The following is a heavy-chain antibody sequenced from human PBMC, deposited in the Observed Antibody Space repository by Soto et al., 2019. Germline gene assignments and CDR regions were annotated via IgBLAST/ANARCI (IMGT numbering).Heavy chain of an antibody. D-gene: IGHD5-18*01. Sequence: GXSVKVSCRASGYAFTSYGISWVRPAPGQGLEWMGWISADHGNINYALKLQGRVTMPTDTSTSTAYMELRSLRSADTAVYYCAKRHSPKTAHTEFNYWRQGTLGTVAS. V-gene: IGHV1-18*04. CDR2: ISADHGNI. J-gene: IGHJ4*02. CDR3: AKRHSPKTAHTEFNY. CDR1: GYAFTSYG.